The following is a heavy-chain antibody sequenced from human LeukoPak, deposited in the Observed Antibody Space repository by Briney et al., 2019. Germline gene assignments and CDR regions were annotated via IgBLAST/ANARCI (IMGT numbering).Heavy chain of an antibody. CDR3: ARAVNYDFWSGYPNWFDP. V-gene: IGHV4-59*01. CDR1: GGSISSYY. CDR2: IYYSGST. Sequence: SETLSLTCTVSGGSISSYYWSWIRQPPGKGLEWIGYIYYSGSTNYNPSLKSRATISVDTSKNQFSLKLSSVTAADTAVYYCARAVNYDFWSGYPNWFDPWGQGTLVTVSS. J-gene: IGHJ5*02. D-gene: IGHD3-3*01.